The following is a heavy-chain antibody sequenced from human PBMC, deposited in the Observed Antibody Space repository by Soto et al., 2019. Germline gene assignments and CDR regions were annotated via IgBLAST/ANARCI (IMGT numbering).Heavy chain of an antibody. CDR2: ISAYNGNT. CDR1: GYTFTNYG. CDR3: ARDQGPSCSSTSCHNFDY. V-gene: IGHV1-18*01. D-gene: IGHD2-2*02. Sequence: QVQLVQSGAEVKKPGASVKVSCKASGYTFTNYGISWVRQAPGQGLEWMGWISAYNGNTNYAQKLQGRVTMTTDTSTSTAYMELRSLRSDDTAVYYCARDQGPSCSSTSCHNFDYWGQGTLVTVSS. J-gene: IGHJ4*02.